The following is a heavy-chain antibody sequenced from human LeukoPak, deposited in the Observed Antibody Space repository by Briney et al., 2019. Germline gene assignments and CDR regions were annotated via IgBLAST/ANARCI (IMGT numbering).Heavy chain of an antibody. V-gene: IGHV3-23*01. Sequence: GGSLRLSCAASGFTFSTYAMSWVRQAPGKGLEWVSAIGGSGGSTYYADSVKGRFTISRDNSKNTLYLQMSNLRGEDTAVYYCAKGFYDILTGRIMDVWGQGTTVTVSS. CDR3: AKGFYDILTGRIMDV. CDR2: IGGSGGST. CDR1: GFTFSTYA. D-gene: IGHD3-9*01. J-gene: IGHJ6*02.